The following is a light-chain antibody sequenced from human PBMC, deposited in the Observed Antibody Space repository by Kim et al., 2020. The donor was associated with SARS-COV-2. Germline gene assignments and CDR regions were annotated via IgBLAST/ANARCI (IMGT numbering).Light chain of an antibody. J-gene: IGLJ1*01. Sequence: SYELTQPPSVSVAPGETARIPCGGDNIGNKRVHWYQQKPGQAPVVVIYYDTDRPSGIPERFSGSNAGNTATLTISRVEAGDEADYFCQVWDTSSDHVFGTGTKVTVL. CDR1: NIGNKR. CDR3: QVWDTSSDHV. V-gene: IGLV3-21*04. CDR2: YDT.